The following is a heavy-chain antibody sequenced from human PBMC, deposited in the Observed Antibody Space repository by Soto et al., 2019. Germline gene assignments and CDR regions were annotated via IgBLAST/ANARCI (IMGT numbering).Heavy chain of an antibody. CDR1: GFTFGNYA. CDR3: AKKGLGSLATYCSTGDCHYAFDI. D-gene: IGHD2-15*01. J-gene: IGHJ3*02. CDR2: ISGGGDGT. Sequence: EVQLLESGGGLVQPGGSLRLSCAASGFTFGNYAMIWVRRAPGKGLEWVSTISGGGDGTYYADSVRGRFTISRENSRNTVYLQMNSLRAEDTAVYYCAKKGLGSLATYCSTGDCHYAFDIWGQGTMVTVSS. V-gene: IGHV3-23*01.